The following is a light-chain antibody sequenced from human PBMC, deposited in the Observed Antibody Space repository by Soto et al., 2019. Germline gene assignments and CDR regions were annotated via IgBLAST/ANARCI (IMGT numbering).Light chain of an antibody. J-gene: IGLJ1*01. V-gene: IGLV2-14*01. CDR3: SSYTSSSTPYV. Sequence: SALTQPASVSGSPGQSITISCTGASSDVGGHNYVSWYQQHPGKAPKLMIYEVSNRPSGVSNRFSGSKSGKTASLTISGLQAEDEADYYCSSYTSSSTPYVFGTGTKVTVL. CDR1: SSDVGGHNY. CDR2: EVS.